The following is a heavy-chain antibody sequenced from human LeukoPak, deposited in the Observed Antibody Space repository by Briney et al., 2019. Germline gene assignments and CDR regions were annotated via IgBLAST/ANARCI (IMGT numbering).Heavy chain of an antibody. D-gene: IGHD5-12*01. Sequence: TGGSLRLSCAASGFTFSSYGMSWVRQAPGKGLEWVSAISGSGGSTYYADSVKGRFTISRDNAKNSLYLQMNSLRAEDTAVYYCARARGYSGYDSSDYWGQGTLVTVSS. CDR3: ARARGYSGYDSSDY. CDR1: GFTFSSYG. CDR2: ISGSGGST. V-gene: IGHV3-23*01. J-gene: IGHJ4*02.